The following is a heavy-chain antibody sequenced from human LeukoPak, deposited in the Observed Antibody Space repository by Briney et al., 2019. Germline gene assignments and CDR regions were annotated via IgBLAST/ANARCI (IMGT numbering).Heavy chain of an antibody. CDR2: ISYNGSNN. J-gene: IGHJ6*02. CDR3: AKDRSVGATGSSNYYSGMDV. D-gene: IGHD1-26*01. V-gene: IGHV3-30*18. Sequence: GGSLRLSCAASAFTFRNYGMHWVRQAPGKGLEWVAVISYNGSNNHHADSVKGRLTISRDNSKNTLYLQMNSLRADDTAVYYCAKDRSVGATGSSNYYSGMDVWGQGTTVTVS. CDR1: AFTFRNYG.